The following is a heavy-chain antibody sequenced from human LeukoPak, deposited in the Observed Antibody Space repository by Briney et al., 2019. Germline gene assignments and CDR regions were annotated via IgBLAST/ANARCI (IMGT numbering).Heavy chain of an antibody. CDR3: ARDIRWLANYYYYGMDV. J-gene: IGHJ6*02. CDR1: GYSFNSHH. CDR2: KFSHDGST. D-gene: IGHD6-19*01. V-gene: IGHV1-46*02. Sequence: ASVKVSCTTSGYSFNSHHVHWVRQAPGQGLEWMGVKFSHDGSTSNTQKFQGRITMTRDTSTSTVYMELSSLRSEDTAVYYCARDIRWLANYYYYGMDVWGQGTTVTVSS.